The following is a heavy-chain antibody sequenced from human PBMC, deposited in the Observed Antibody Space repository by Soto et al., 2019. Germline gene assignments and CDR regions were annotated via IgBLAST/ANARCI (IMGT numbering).Heavy chain of an antibody. V-gene: IGHV4-34*01. D-gene: IGHD3-16*01. CDR3: AREESYGWSGESLEV. CDR2: LDQSGGT. CDR1: GDSLRGQS. Sequence: SETLSLTCAAVGDSLRGQSWNWIRQSPGKGLEWIGELDQSGGTNYKPSLKSRAIISNDTSKNKFYLTLNSVTAADTAVYYCAREESYGWSGESLEVWGQGATVTVSS. J-gene: IGHJ6*02.